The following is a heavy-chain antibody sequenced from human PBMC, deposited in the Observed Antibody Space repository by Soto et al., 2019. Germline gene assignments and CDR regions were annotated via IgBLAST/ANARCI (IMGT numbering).Heavy chain of an antibody. J-gene: IGHJ4*02. CDR3: ARADFGVVPAATYIDH. D-gene: IGHD6-25*01. V-gene: IGHV1-18*01. CDR2: ISASNGDT. CDR1: GYTFTSFV. Sequence: QVHLVQSGAEVKKPGASVKVSCKASGYTFTSFVISWVRQAPGQGLEWMGWISASNGDTNSAQKFQGRLTMATDTSTNTAYMELRSLRSDDTAVYYCARADFGVVPAATYIDHWGQGTRVSVSS.